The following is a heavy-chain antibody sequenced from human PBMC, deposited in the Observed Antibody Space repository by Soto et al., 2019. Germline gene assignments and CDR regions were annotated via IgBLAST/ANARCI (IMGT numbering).Heavy chain of an antibody. CDR1: GGSFSGYY. CDR2: INHSGST. D-gene: IGHD5-12*01. Sequence: SETLSLTCAVYGGSFSGYYWSWIRQPPGKWLEWIGEINHSGSTNYNPSLKSRVTISVDTSKNQFSLKLSSVTAADTAVYYCARGRVGYKRFDYWGQGTLVTVSS. CDR3: ARGRVGYKRFDY. V-gene: IGHV4-34*01. J-gene: IGHJ4*02.